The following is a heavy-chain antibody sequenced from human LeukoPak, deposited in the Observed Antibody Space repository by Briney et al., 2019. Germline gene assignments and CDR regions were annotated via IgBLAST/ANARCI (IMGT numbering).Heavy chain of an antibody. D-gene: IGHD3-22*01. CDR2: ISQSGST. CDR1: GYSISSGYY. CDR3: ARWLKPVVAEHYFDY. Sequence: PSETLSLTCSVSGYSISSGYYWGWIRQPPGKGLEWIGSISQSGSTYKNPSLKSRVTISVDTSKNQFSLKVTSVTAADTAVYYCARWLKPVVAEHYFDYWGQGTLVTVSS. J-gene: IGHJ4*02. V-gene: IGHV4-38-2*02.